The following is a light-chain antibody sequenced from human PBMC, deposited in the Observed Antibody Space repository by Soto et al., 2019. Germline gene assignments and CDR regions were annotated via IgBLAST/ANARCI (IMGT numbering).Light chain of an antibody. Sequence: QSVLTQPPSVSGAPGQRVTISCTGSSSNIGAGYDVHWYHQLPGTAPKLLIYGNSKRPSGVPDRFSGSKSGTSASLAITGLQAEDEADYYCQSYDSSLSGVVFGGGTKLTVL. J-gene: IGLJ2*01. V-gene: IGLV1-40*01. CDR2: GNS. CDR1: SSNIGAGYD. CDR3: QSYDSSLSGVV.